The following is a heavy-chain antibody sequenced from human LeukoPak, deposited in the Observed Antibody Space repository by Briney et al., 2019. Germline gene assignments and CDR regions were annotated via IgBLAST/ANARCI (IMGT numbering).Heavy chain of an antibody. CDR1: GFTFSSYW. CDR3: ARDRRSRDGYNYDY. CDR2: INSDGSST. D-gene: IGHD5-24*01. Sequence: GGSLRLSCAASGFTFSSYWMHWVRQAPGKGLVWVSRINSDGSSTSYADSVKGRFTISRDNAKDTLYLQMNSLRAEDTAVYYCARDRRSRDGYNYDYWGQGTLVTVSS. V-gene: IGHV3-74*01. J-gene: IGHJ4*02.